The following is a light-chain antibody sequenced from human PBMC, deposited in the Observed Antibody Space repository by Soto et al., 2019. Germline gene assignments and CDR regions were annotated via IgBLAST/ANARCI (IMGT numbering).Light chain of an antibody. V-gene: IGKV3-20*01. CDR2: GAS. CDR3: QQYNKPST. J-gene: IGKJ1*01. Sequence: EIVLTQCPGTLSLSPGERDMLYWSASQSVSSSYLAWYQQKPGQAPRLLIYGASSRATGIPDRFSGSGSGTEFTLTISSLQSEDFAVYYCQQYNKPSTFGQGTKVDIK. CDR1: QSVSSSY.